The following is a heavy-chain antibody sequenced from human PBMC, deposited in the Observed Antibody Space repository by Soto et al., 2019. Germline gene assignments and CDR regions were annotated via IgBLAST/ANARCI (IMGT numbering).Heavy chain of an antibody. CDR2: ISGYTGDT. J-gene: IGHJ5*02. V-gene: IGHV1-18*04. CDR3: ARGAAVAGTVVRFDP. CDR1: GYTFINYG. Sequence: ASVKVSCKASGYTFINYGITWVRQAPGQGLEWMGWISGYTGDTNYAQKFQGRVTMTTDTSTSTAYMDLRSLRSDDTAVYYCARGAAVAGTVVRFDPWGQGTLVTVSS. D-gene: IGHD6-19*01.